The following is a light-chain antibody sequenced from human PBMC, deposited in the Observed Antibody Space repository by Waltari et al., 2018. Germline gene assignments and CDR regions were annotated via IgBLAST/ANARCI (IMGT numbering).Light chain of an antibody. CDR2: GAS. J-gene: IGKJ1*01. Sequence: PGVRATLSCMASPSVSSRYLAWYLQKPGQAHRLLMYGASTRGTGIPDRFSGCVCGTDCTLTISRLEPEECAVYYWQQYGSSRRTVGQGTKVEIK. CDR1: PSVSSRY. CDR3: QQYGSSRRT. V-gene: IGKV3-20*01.